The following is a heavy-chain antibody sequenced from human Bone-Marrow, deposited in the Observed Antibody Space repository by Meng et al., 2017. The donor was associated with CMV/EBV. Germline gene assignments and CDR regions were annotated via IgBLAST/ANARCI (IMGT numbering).Heavy chain of an antibody. J-gene: IGHJ4*02. CDR1: IHSIRSSNW. CDR3: ARTGDCTSTSCSTYFDF. V-gene: IGHV4-28*05. D-gene: IGHD2-2*01. Sequence: SETLSLTCDVSIHSIRSSNWWGWIRQPPGKGLEWIGYIYYSGGIYYNPSLKSRVTMSVDTSKNHVSLKLNSVTAVDTAIYYCARTGDCTSTSCSTYFDFWGQGTPVTVSS. CDR2: IYYSGGI.